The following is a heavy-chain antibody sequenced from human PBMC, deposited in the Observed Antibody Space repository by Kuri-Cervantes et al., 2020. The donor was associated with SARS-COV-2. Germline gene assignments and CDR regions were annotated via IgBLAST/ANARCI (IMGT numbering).Heavy chain of an antibody. CDR1: GFTFSNYA. CDR3: VKVSRGSPEHY. D-gene: IGHD1-26*01. CDR2: ISSNGGGT. J-gene: IGHJ4*02. Sequence: GGSLRLSCSASGFTFSNYAMHWVREAPGGGLEYVSAISSNGGGTYYADSVKGRFTISRDNSKNTLFLQMSSLRAEDTSIYYCVKVSRGSPEHYWGQGILVTVSS. V-gene: IGHV3-64D*08.